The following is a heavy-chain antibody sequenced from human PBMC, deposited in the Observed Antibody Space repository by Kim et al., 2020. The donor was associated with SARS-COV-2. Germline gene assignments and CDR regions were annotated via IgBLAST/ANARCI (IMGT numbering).Heavy chain of an antibody. CDR2: ISSSSSYI. Sequence: GASLRLSCAASGFTFSSYSMNWVRQAPGKGLEWVSSISSSSSYIYYADSVKGRFTISRDNAKNSLYLQMNSLRAEDTAVYYCARDSPKRGSGGMDVWGQGTTVTVSS. CDR3: ARDSPKRGSGGMDV. CDR1: GFTFSSYS. V-gene: IGHV3-21*01. J-gene: IGHJ6*02. D-gene: IGHD3-10*01.